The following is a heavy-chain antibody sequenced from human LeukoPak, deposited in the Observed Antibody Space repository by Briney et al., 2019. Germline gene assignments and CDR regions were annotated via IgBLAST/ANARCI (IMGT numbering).Heavy chain of an antibody. CDR1: GFTFSSYA. J-gene: IGHJ4*02. D-gene: IGHD6-25*01. V-gene: IGHV3-23*01. Sequence: PGGSLRLSCAASGFTFSSYAMNWVRQAPGKGLEWVSGISGSGGNTYYAGSVRGRFTISRDNSKNTLYLQMNSLRADDTAVYYCAKDLSGSLVSESFDYWGQGTLVTVSS. CDR3: AKDLSGSLVSESFDY. CDR2: ISGSGGNT.